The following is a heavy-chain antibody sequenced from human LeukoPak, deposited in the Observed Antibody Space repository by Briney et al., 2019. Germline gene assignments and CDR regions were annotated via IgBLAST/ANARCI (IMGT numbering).Heavy chain of an antibody. CDR3: ARYLSSSSGLDY. D-gene: IGHD6-6*01. J-gene: IGHJ4*02. V-gene: IGHV4-39*01. CDR2: IYYSGSP. Sequence: SETLSLTCTVSGGSISNNNYYWAWIRQPPGKGLECIGSIYYSGSPYYNPSLESRVTISVDTSKNQFSLRLSSVTAADTAVYYCARYLSSSSGLDYWGQGTLVTVSS. CDR1: GGSISNNNYY.